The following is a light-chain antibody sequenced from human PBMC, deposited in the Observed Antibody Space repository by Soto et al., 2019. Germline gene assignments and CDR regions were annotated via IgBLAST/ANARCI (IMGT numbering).Light chain of an antibody. Sequence: QSVLTQPPSAFGSPGQSVTISCTGTKSDIGVYDFVSWYQHHPGKAPRLIIYEVVQRPSGVPDRFSGSKSGNTASLTVSGLKAADEADYFCKSYAGRNTYVFGSGTKVTVL. CDR2: EVV. CDR3: KSYAGRNTYV. V-gene: IGLV2-8*01. J-gene: IGLJ1*01. CDR1: KSDIGVYDF.